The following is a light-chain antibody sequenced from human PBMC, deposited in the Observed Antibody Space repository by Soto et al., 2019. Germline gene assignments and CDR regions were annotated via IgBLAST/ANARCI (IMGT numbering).Light chain of an antibody. V-gene: IGKV1-5*03. CDR1: QSLSSA. CDR3: QQHKSYPRP. J-gene: IGKJ1*01. Sequence: DIQMTQSPSTLSASVGDRVTITCRASQSLSSALVWYQQKPGKAPNLLIYKASSLESGVPLRFSGSGSGTEFTLTISSLQPEDFATYYWQQHKSYPRPFGQGTKVEIK. CDR2: KAS.